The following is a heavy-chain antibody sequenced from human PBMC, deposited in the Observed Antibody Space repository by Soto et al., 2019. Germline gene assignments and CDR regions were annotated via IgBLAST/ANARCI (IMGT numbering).Heavy chain of an antibody. Sequence: SETLSLTCTVSGGSISSGDYYWSWIRQPPGKGLEWIGYIYYSGSTYYNPSLKSRVTISVDTSKNQFSLKLSSVTGADTAVYYCARANHPIRLRMGGFDYWGQGTLVTVSS. V-gene: IGHV4-30-4*01. D-gene: IGHD3-16*01. J-gene: IGHJ4*02. CDR1: GGSISSGDYY. CDR3: ARANHPIRLRMGGFDY. CDR2: IYYSGST.